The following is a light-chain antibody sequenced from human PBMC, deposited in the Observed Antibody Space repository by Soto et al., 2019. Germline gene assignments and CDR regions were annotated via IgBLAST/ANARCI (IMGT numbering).Light chain of an antibody. CDR3: QQYTSYSS. J-gene: IGKJ1*01. CDR1: QSISGW. Sequence: DIQVTQTPSTLSASVGDRVTITCRVSQSISGWLAWYQQKPGKAPKVLIYKASSLERGVPSRFSGSGSGTEFTFTTSSLQPDDFATYYCQQYTSYSSFGQGTRVEIK. V-gene: IGKV1-5*03. CDR2: KAS.